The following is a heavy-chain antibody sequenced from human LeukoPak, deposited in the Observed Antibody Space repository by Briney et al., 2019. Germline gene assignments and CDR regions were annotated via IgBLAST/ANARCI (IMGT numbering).Heavy chain of an antibody. CDR1: GFTFSSYW. CDR2: VKQDGSEK. J-gene: IGHJ4*02. CDR3: ARGSEYTSSTNYYFDY. Sequence: GGSLRLSCAASGFTFSSYWMSWVRQAPGKGLEWVANVKQDGSEKHYVDSVKGRFTISRDNAKKSLFLHMNSLRVEDTAVYYCARGSEYTSSTNYYFDYWGQGTLVTVSS. V-gene: IGHV3-7*01. D-gene: IGHD6-6*01.